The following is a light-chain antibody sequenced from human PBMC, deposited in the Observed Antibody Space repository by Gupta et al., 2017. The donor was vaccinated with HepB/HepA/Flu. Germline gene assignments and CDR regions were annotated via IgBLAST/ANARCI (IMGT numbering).Light chain of an antibody. CDR2: DAC. CDR1: QSVKYP. J-gene: IGKJ4*01. V-gene: IGKV3-11*01. CDR3: QQHSSWPPVT. Sequence: IVLTQSPATLSLSPGERATLAGRASQSVKYPLAWYKQKPGQAPRLLISDACIRSTGIPARYSGSEYGTDFTLTINSREPEDIGVYYCQQHSSWPPVTFGGGTKVEIK.